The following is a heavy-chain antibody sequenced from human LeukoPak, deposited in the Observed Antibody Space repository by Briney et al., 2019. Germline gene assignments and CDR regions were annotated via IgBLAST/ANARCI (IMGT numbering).Heavy chain of an antibody. V-gene: IGHV5-51*01. D-gene: IGHD5-24*01. CDR2: IYPGDSDT. CDR3: ATSASREDAFDI. Sequence: GEPLKISCKGSGYSFTSYWIGWVRQMPGKGLEWMGIIYPGDSDTTYSPSFQGQVTIPAATSISPAYLQWSSLKASDTAMYYCATSASREDAFDIWGQGTMVTVSS. CDR1: GYSFTSYW. J-gene: IGHJ3*02.